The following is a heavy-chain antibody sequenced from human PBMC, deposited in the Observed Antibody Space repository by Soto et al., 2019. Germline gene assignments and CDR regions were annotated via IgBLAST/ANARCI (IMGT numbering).Heavy chain of an antibody. J-gene: IGHJ6*02. CDR3: ARGIRGSGSFYYYYYGMDV. D-gene: IGHD3-10*01. CDR2: IYYSGST. V-gene: IGHV4-59*01. Sequence: LSLPCTVSGGSISSYYWSWIRQPPGKGLEWIGYIYYSGSTNYNPSLKSRVTISVDTSKNQFSLKLSSVTAADTAVYYCARGIRGSGSFYYYYYGMDVLGQGTTVTVSS. CDR1: GGSISSYY.